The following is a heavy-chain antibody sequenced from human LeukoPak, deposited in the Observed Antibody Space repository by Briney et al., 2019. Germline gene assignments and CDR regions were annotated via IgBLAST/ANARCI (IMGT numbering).Heavy chain of an antibody. CDR1: GGSLSTYY. Sequence: SETLSLTCTVSGGSLSTYYWTWVRQPPGKGLEWIGHIYYSGSTNYNPSLKSRVTISVDTSKNQFSLKLSSVTAPYTAVYYCASGIAAAFPFSFDYWGQGTLVTVSS. CDR2: IYYSGST. J-gene: IGHJ4*02. V-gene: IGHV4-59*01. D-gene: IGHD6-13*01. CDR3: ASGIAAAFPFSFDY.